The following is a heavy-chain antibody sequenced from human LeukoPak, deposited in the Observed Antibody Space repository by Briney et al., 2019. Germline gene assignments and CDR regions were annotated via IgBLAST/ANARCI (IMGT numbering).Heavy chain of an antibody. CDR2: ISWNSGSI. V-gene: IGHV3-9*01. J-gene: IGHJ5*02. Sequence: PGGSLRLSCAASGFTFDDYAMHWVRQAPGKGLEWISGISWNSGSIGYADSVKGRFTISRDNAKNSLYLQMNSLRAEDTALYYCASLIAVAGQGGNWFDPWGQGTLVTVSS. CDR1: GFTFDDYA. CDR3: ASLIAVAGQGGNWFDP. D-gene: IGHD6-19*01.